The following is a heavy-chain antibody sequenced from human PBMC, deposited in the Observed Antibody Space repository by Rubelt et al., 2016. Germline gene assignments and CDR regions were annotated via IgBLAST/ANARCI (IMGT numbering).Heavy chain of an antibody. Sequence: LWGRGGGVVQPGRSLRLSCAPSGFTFSSHGMHWVRQAPGKGLEWVAVVWYDGSHQYYGDSVKGRFTISRDNSKKTLYLQMNSLRAEDTAVYYCAREQVGGEGAFDIWGQGTKVTVYS. CDR2: VWYDGSHQ. D-gene: IGHD1-26*01. V-gene: IGHV3-33*01. J-gene: IGHJ3*02. CDR3: AREQVGGEGAFDI. CDR1: GFTFSSHG.